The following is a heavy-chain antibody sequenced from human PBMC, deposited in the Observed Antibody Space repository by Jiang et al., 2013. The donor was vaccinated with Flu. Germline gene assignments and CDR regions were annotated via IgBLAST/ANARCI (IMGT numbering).Heavy chain of an antibody. Sequence: GPGLVKPSQTLSLTCTVSGGSISSGEDYWTWIRQPPGKGLEWIGYIYHSGSTYYNPSLKSRVTISLDASKNQFSLKLTSVTAADTAVYHCARDSPVYGRSVLGYYFDYWAWEPWSPSPQ. V-gene: IGHV4-30-4*01. D-gene: IGHD6-6*01. J-gene: IGHJ4*02. CDR3: ARDSPVYGRSVLGYYFDY. CDR2: IYHSGST. CDR1: GGSISSGEDY.